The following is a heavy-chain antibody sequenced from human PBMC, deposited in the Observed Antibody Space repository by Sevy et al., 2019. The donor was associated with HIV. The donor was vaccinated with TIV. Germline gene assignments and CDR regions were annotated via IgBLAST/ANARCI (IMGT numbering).Heavy chain of an antibody. CDR3: GGEGAGVYDAFDI. J-gene: IGHJ3*02. V-gene: IGHV3-48*02. Sequence: GGSLRLSCAASGFTFSSYSMNWVRQAPGKGLEWVSYISSSSSTIYYADSVKGRFTISRDNAKNSLYLQMNSLGDEDEAVYYCGGEGAGVYDAFDIWGQGTMVTVSS. CDR2: ISSSSSTI. CDR1: GFTFSSYS. D-gene: IGHD3-10*01.